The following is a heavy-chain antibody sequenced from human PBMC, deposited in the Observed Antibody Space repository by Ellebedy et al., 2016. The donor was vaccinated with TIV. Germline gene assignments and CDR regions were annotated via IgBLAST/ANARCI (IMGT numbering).Heavy chain of an antibody. CDR3: ARQSITTARGLWFDP. Sequence: SETLSLXXTVSGGSISSSSYYWGWIRQPPGKGLEWIGSIYYSGSTYYNPSLKSRVTISVETSKNQFSLKLSSVTAADTALYYCARQSITTARGLWFDPWGQGTLVTVSS. D-gene: IGHD3-10*01. V-gene: IGHV4-39*01. J-gene: IGHJ5*02. CDR2: IYYSGST. CDR1: GGSISSSSYY.